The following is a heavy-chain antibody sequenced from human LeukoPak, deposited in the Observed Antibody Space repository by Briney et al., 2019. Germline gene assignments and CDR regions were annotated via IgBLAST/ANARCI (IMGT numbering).Heavy chain of an antibody. CDR3: ARENYSSGWYRPNWFDP. D-gene: IGHD6-19*01. CDR2: IYSGGST. Sequence: PGGSLRLSCAASGFTVSSNYMSWVRQAPGKGLEWVSVIYSGGSTYYADSVKGRFTISRDNSKNTLYLQMNSLRAEDTAVYYCARENYSSGWYRPNWFDPWGQGTLVTVSS. J-gene: IGHJ5*02. CDR1: GFTVSSNY. V-gene: IGHV3-66*01.